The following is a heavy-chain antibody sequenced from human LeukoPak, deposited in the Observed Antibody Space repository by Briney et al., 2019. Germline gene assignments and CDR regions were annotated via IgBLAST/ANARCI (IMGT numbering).Heavy chain of an antibody. V-gene: IGHV3-21*01. CDR1: GFTFSGYS. J-gene: IGHJ4*02. Sequence: GGSLRLSCAAPGFTFSGYSMNWVRQAPGKGLEWVSFISSGSSYIYSADSVKGRFTISRDNAKNSLYLQMNSLRAEDTAVYYCARDFAGLHYWGQGTLVAVSS. CDR3: ARDFAGLHY. CDR2: ISSGSSYI.